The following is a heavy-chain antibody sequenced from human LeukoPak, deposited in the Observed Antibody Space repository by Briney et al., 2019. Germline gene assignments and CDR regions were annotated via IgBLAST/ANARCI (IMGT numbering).Heavy chain of an antibody. Sequence: GGSLRLSCAASGVTFSSYSMNWVRQAPGKGLEWVSSISSSSSYIYYADSVKGRFTISRDNAKNSLYLQMNSLRAEDTAVYYCARSLKGYYYYYMDVWGKGTTVTVSS. CDR1: GVTFSSYS. V-gene: IGHV3-21*01. CDR3: ARSLKGYYYYYMDV. J-gene: IGHJ6*03. CDR2: ISSSSSYI.